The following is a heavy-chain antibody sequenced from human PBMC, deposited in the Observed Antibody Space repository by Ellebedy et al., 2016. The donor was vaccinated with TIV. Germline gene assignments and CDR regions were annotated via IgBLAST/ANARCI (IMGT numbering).Heavy chain of an antibody. V-gene: IGHV4-59*01. D-gene: IGHD6-19*01. Sequence: MPSETLSLTCTVSGGSISSYYWSWIRQHPGKGLEWIGYIYYSGSTNYNPSLKSRVTISVDTSKNQFSLKLSSVTAADTAVYYCARVGLEYSSGFYFDYWGQGTLVTVSS. CDR3: ARVGLEYSSGFYFDY. CDR1: GGSISSYY. CDR2: IYYSGST. J-gene: IGHJ4*02.